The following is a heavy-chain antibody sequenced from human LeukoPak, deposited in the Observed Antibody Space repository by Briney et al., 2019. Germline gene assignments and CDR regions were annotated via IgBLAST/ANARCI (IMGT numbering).Heavy chain of an antibody. CDR3: ASLATTGDKPGYYYMDV. J-gene: IGHJ6*03. Sequence: GGSLRLSCAASGFTFSSYWMSWVRQAPGKGLEWVANIKQDGSEKYYVDSVKGRFTISRDNAKNSLYLQMNSLRAEDTAVYYCASLATTGDKPGYYYMDVWGKGTTVTVSS. D-gene: IGHD1-14*01. V-gene: IGHV3-7*01. CDR1: GFTFSSYW. CDR2: IKQDGSEK.